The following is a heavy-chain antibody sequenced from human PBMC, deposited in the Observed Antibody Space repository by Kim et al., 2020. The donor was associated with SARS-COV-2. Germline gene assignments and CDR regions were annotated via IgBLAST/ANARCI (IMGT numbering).Heavy chain of an antibody. Sequence: SETLSLTCTVSGGSISSYYWSWIRQPPGKGLEWIGYIYYSGSTNYNPSLKSRVTISVDTSKNQFSLKLSSVTAADTAVYYCARSRITMVRGVFGPYYFDYWGQGTLVTVSS. J-gene: IGHJ4*02. CDR3: ARSRITMVRGVFGPYYFDY. CDR1: GGSISSYY. D-gene: IGHD3-10*01. CDR2: IYYSGST. V-gene: IGHV4-59*13.